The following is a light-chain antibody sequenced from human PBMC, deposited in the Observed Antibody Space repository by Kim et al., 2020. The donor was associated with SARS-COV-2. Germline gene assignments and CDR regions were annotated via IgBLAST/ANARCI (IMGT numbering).Light chain of an antibody. CDR1: SSDIGDYDA. Sequence: QSALTQPASVSGSPGQSITISCAGTSSDIGDYDAVSWYQQHPGKPPKLMIYDVDRWPSGISHRFSGSKSGNTASLTISGLQAEDEADYYCSSYTSSNTWMFGGGTKSPS. CDR3: SSYTSSNTWM. V-gene: IGLV2-14*01. J-gene: IGLJ3*02. CDR2: DVD.